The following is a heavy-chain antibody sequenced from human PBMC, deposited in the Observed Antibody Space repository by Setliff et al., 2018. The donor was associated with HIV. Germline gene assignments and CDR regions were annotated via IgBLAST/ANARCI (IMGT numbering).Heavy chain of an antibody. CDR2: IYYSGST. CDR1: GGSISSYY. J-gene: IGHJ5*02. D-gene: IGHD5-12*01. CDR3: ARHIAGYSAYDLGWFDP. V-gene: IGHV4-59*08. Sequence: SETLSLTCTVSGGSISSYYWSWIRQPPGKGLEWIGYIYYSGSTNYNPSLKSRVTISVDTSKNQFSLKLSSVTAADTAVYYCARHIAGYSAYDLGWFDPWGQGTLVTVSS.